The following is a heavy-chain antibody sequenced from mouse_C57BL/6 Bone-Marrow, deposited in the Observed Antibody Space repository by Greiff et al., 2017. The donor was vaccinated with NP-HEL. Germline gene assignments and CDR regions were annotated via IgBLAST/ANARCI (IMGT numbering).Heavy chain of an antibody. V-gene: IGHV14-4*01. J-gene: IGHJ3*01. D-gene: IGHD2-2*01. Sequence: EVKLQESGAELVRPGASVKLSCTASGFNIKDDYMHWVKQRPEQGLEWIGWIDPENGDTEYASKFQGKATITADTSSNTAYLQLSSLTSEDTAVYYCTPYGYDFAYWGQGTLVTVSA. CDR3: TPYGYDFAY. CDR1: GFNIKDDY. CDR2: IDPENGDT.